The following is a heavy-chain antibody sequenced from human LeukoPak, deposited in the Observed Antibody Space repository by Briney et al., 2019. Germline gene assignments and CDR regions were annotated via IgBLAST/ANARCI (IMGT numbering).Heavy chain of an antibody. CDR3: ARDGLGYCSSTSCYRDNWFDP. J-gene: IGHJ5*02. CDR2: INPNSGGT. D-gene: IGHD2-2*02. V-gene: IGHV1-2*02. CDR1: GYTFTGYY. Sequence: ASVKVSCKASGYTFTGYYMHWVRQAPGQGLEGMGWINPNSGGTNYAQKFQGRVTMTRDTSISTAYMELSRLRSDDTAVYYCARDGLGYCSSTSCYRDNWFDPWGQGTLVTVSS.